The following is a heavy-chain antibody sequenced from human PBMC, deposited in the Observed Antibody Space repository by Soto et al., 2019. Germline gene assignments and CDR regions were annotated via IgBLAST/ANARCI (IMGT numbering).Heavy chain of an antibody. D-gene: IGHD6-6*01. CDR2: IYYSGST. CDR1: GGSISSGGYY. J-gene: IGHJ6*02. V-gene: IGHV4-31*03. CDR3: ARDREHSSSSGESYYYYYGMDV. Sequence: SETLSLTCTVSGGSISSGGYYWSWIRQHPGKGLEWIGYIYYSGSTYYNPSLKSRVTISVDTSKNQFSLKLSSVTAADTAVYYCARDREHSSSSGESYYYYYGMDVWGQGTTVTVSS.